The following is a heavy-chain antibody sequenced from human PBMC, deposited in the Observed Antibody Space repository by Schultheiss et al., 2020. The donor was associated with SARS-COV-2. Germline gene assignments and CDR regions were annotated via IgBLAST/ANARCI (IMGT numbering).Heavy chain of an antibody. J-gene: IGHJ4*02. D-gene: IGHD3-10*01. Sequence: GGSLRLSCSASGFTFSSYAMHWVRQAPGKGLEWVSYISSSGSTIYYADSVKGRFTISRDNAKNSLYLQMNSLRSEDTAVYYCARDKGQYYGSGSYLDYYFDYWGQGTLVTVSS. CDR3: ARDKGQYYGSGSYLDYYFDY. CDR2: ISSSGSTI. CDR1: GFTFSSYA. V-gene: IGHV3-48*04.